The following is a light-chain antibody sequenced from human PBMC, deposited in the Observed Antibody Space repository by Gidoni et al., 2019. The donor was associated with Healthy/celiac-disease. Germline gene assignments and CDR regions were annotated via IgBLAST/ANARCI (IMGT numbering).Light chain of an antibody. V-gene: IGKV1-5*03. CDR1: QSISSW. Sequence: DIQMTQSPSTLSASVGDRVTITCRASQSISSWLAWYQQKPGKAPKLLIYKASSLESGVPSRFSGSGSGTEFTLTISSLQPDDFATYYCQRHWTFGQGTKVEIK. CDR3: QRHWT. J-gene: IGKJ1*01. CDR2: KAS.